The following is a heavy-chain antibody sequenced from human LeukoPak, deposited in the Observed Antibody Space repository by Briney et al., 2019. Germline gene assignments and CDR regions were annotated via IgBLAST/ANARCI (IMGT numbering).Heavy chain of an antibody. CDR1: GFTFSDYY. CDR3: ARVRYYDSSSYHDH. J-gene: IGHJ5*02. D-gene: IGHD3-22*01. CDR2: ISSSSSYT. V-gene: IGHV3-11*06. Sequence: PGGSLRLSCAASGFTFSDYYVSWIRQAPGKGLEWVLYISSSSSYTNYADSVKGRFTISRDNAKNSLYLQMNSLRAEDTAVYYCARVRYYDSSSYHDHWGQGTLVTVSS.